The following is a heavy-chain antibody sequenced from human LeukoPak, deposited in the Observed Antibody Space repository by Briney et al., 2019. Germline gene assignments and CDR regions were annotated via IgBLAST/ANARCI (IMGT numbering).Heavy chain of an antibody. J-gene: IGHJ5*02. V-gene: IGHV3-74*01. CDR3: AKDRYCSSTSCYGPRVNWFDP. CDR1: GFAFSSNW. CDR2: TNTDARTI. D-gene: IGHD2-2*01. Sequence: GGSLRLSCAASGFAFSSNWMHWVRQAPGKGLVWVSHTNTDARTIAYADFVKGRFTISRDNAKNTLYLQMNSLRAEDTAVYYCAKDRYCSSTSCYGPRVNWFDPWGQGTLVTVSS.